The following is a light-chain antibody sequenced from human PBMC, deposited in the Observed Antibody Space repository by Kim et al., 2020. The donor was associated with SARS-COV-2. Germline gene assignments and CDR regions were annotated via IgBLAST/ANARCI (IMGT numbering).Light chain of an antibody. CDR1: QSVSSY. CDR3: QQRSNWPRT. V-gene: IGKV3-11*01. CDR2: DAS. Sequence: SLSPGERATLSCRASQSVSSYLAWYQQKPGQAPRLLIYDASNRATGIPARFSGSGSGTDFTLTISSLGPEDFAVYYCQQRSNWPRTFGQGTKLEI. J-gene: IGKJ2*01.